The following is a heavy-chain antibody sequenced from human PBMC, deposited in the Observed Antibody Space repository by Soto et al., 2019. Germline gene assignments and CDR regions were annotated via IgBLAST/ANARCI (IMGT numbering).Heavy chain of an antibody. CDR3: ARDLDDYGDVSVTSSWFDP. V-gene: IGHV3-7*01. CDR2: IKQDGSEK. J-gene: IGHJ5*02. Sequence: EVQLVESGGGLVQPGGSLRLSCAASGFTFSSYWMSWVRQAPGKGLEWVANIKQDGSEKYYVDSVKGRFTISRDNAKNSLYLQLNSLRAEDTAVYYCARDLDDYGDVSVTSSWFDPWGQGTLVTVSS. D-gene: IGHD4-17*01. CDR1: GFTFSSYW.